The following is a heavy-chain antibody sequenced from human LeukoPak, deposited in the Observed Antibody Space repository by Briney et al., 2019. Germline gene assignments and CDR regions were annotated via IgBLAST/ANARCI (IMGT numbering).Heavy chain of an antibody. CDR2: FDPEDGET. D-gene: IGHD7-27*01. V-gene: IGHV1-24*01. CDR3: ATCWGHNWFDP. CDR1: GSTLTKLS. J-gene: IGHJ5*02. Sequence: ASVKVSCKVSGSTLTKLSMHWVRQAPGKGLEWMGGFDPEDGETIYAQKSQGRVTMTEDTSIDTAYMELSSLRSEDTAVYYCATCWGHNWFDPWGQGTLVTVSS.